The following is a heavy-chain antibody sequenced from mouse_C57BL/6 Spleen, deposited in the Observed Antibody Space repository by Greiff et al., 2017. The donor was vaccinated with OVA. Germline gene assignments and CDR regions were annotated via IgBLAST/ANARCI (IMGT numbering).Heavy chain of an antibody. V-gene: IGHV1-50*01. CDR1: GYTFTSYW. CDR2: IDPSDSYT. CDR3: ARSYYSNYDAMDY. J-gene: IGHJ4*01. D-gene: IGHD2-5*01. Sequence: QVQLQQPGAELVKPGASVKLSCTASGYTFTSYWMQWVKQRPGQGLEWIGEIDPSDSYTNYNQKFKGKATLTVDTSSSTAYMQLSSLTSEDSAVYYCARSYYSNYDAMDYWGQGTSVTVSS.